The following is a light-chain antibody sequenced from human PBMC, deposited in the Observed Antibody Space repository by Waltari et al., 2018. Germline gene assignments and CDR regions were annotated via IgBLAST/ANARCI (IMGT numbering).Light chain of an antibody. CDR3: QQYDNLPTI. J-gene: IGKJ3*01. CDR2: DAS. Sequence: DIQMTQSPSSLSASVGDRVTITCQASQDISNYLNWYQQKPGKAPKLLIYDASNLETGVPSRFSGSGSGTDLTFTISSLQPEDIATYYCQQYDNLPTIFGPGTKVDIK. CDR1: QDISNY. V-gene: IGKV1-33*01.